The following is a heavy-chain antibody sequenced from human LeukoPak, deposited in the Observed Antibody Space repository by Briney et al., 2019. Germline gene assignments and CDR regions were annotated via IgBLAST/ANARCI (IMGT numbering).Heavy chain of an antibody. CDR3: ASSARGGSSFDY. CDR1: GGSISSYY. Sequence: PSETLSLTCTVSGGSISSYYWSWIRQPPGKGLEWIGYISYSGSTNYNPSLKSRVSMSVDTSKNQFSLKLSSVTAADTVVYYCASSARGGSSFDYWGQGTLVTVSS. CDR2: ISYSGST. J-gene: IGHJ4*02. V-gene: IGHV4-59*08. D-gene: IGHD3-3*01.